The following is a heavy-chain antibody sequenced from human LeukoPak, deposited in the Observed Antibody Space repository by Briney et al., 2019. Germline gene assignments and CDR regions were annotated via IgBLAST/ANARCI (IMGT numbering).Heavy chain of an antibody. CDR2: IYYSGST. J-gene: IGHJ6*03. CDR1: GGSISSYY. Sequence: PSETLSLTCTVSGGSISSYYWSWIRQPSGKGLEWIGNIYYSGSTNYNPSLKSRVTISVDTSKNQFSLKLSSVTAADTAVYYCARAGSGYSYGPDYYYYYMDVWGKGTTVTVSS. D-gene: IGHD5-18*01. CDR3: ARAGSGYSYGPDYYYYYMDV. V-gene: IGHV4-59*01.